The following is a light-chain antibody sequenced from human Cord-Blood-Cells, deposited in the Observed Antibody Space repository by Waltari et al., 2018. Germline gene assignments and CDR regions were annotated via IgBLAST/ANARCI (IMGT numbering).Light chain of an antibody. CDR1: SGSVSTSYY. CDR3: VLYMGSGVWV. J-gene: IGLJ3*02. CDR2: STN. Sequence: QTVVTQEPSFSVSPGGTVTLTCGLSSGSVSTSYYPSWYQQTPGQAPRTPIYSTNTRSSGVPDPFSGSILGNKAALTITGAQADDESDYYCVLYMGSGVWVFGGGTKLTVL. V-gene: IGLV8-61*01.